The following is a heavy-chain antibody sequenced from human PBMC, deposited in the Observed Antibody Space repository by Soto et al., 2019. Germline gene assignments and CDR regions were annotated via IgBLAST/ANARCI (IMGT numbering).Heavy chain of an antibody. Sequence: SVKVSCKASGYTFTSYDINWVRQATGQGLEWMGWMNPNSGNTGYAQKFQGRVTMTRNTSISTAYMELSSLRSEDTAVYYCARGRAAYRAAYYGMHVCGPGTTLPVS. D-gene: IGHD4-4*01. J-gene: IGHJ6*02. CDR1: GYTFTSYD. CDR3: ARGRAAYRAAYYGMHV. V-gene: IGHV1-8*01. CDR2: MNPNSGNT.